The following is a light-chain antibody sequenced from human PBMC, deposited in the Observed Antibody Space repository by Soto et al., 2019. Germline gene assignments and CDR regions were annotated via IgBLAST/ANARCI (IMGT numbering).Light chain of an antibody. J-gene: IGKJ3*01. Sequence: EIVLTQSPGTLSLSPGERATLSCRASQSVSSSYLAWYQQKPGQPPRLLIYGASSRGTGIPDRFSGSGSGTDVPLTISRLEPEDFAVYYCQQYGSSLFTFGPGTKVDIK. CDR2: GAS. CDR3: QQYGSSLFT. V-gene: IGKV3-20*01. CDR1: QSVSSSY.